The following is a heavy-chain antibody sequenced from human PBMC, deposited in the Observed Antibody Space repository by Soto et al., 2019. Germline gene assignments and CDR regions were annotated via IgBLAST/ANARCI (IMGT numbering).Heavy chain of an antibody. CDR1: GFTFGSYG. CDR3: ARDSDPRMVQEVFTDDFDY. Sequence: GGSLRLSCAASGFTFGSYGMHWVRQAPGKGLEWVAVVSYDGNKKYYADSVKGRFTISRDSSKNTLYLQMNSLRAEDTAVYFCARDSDPRMVQEVFTDDFDYWGQGTLVTVSS. J-gene: IGHJ4*02. D-gene: IGHD3-10*01. CDR2: VSYDGNKK. V-gene: IGHV3-30*03.